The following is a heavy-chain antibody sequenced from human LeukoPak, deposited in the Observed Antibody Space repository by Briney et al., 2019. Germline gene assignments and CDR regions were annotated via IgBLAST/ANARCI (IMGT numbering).Heavy chain of an antibody. D-gene: IGHD2-2*01. CDR2: INPNSGGT. CDR1: GYTFTGYY. J-gene: IGHJ4*02. CDR3: ARGYCSSTGCSIDY. Sequence: VASVKVSCKASGYTFTGYYMHWVRQAPGQGLEWMGRINPNSGGTNYAQKFQGRVTMTRDTSISTAYMELSRLRSDDTAVYYCARGYCSSTGCSIDYWGQGTLVTVSS. V-gene: IGHV1-2*06.